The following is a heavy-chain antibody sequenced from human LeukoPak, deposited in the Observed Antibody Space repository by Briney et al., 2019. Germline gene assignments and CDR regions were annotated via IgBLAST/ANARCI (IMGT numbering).Heavy chain of an antibody. CDR3: ARDTVTSYYYYGMDV. J-gene: IGHJ6*02. CDR2: IYYSGST. D-gene: IGHD4-4*01. Sequence: PSETLSLTCTVSGGSISSGGYYWSWIRQRPGKGLEWIGYIYYSGSTYYNPSLKSRVTISVDTSKNQFSLKLSSVTAADTAVYYCARDTVTSYYYYGMDVWGQGTTVTVSS. CDR1: GGSISSGGYY. V-gene: IGHV4-31*03.